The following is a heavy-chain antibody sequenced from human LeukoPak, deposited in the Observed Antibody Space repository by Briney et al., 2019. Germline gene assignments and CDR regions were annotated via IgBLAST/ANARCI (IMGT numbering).Heavy chain of an antibody. CDR1: GGTFSSCA. CDR3: ASSSEDCGGDCYSDYYYGMDV. D-gene: IGHD2-21*02. V-gene: IGHV1-69*06. Sequence: SVKVSCKASGGTFSSCAISWVRQAPGQGLEWMGGIIPIFGTANYAQKFQGRVTITADKSTSTAYMELSSLRSEDTAVYYCASSSEDCGGDCYSDYYYGMDVWGKGTTVTVSS. CDR2: IIPIFGTA. J-gene: IGHJ6*04.